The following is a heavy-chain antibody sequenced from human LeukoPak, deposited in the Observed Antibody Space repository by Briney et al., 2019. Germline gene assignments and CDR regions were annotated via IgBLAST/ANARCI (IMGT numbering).Heavy chain of an antibody. D-gene: IGHD3-22*01. J-gene: IGHJ4*02. CDR1: GFTFSGSA. CDR3: TRLDNYYDSSGYYPADY. V-gene: IGHV3-73*01. Sequence: GGSLRLSCAASGFTFSGSAMHWVRQASGKGLEWVGRIRSKANSYATAYAASVKGRFTISRDDSKNTAYLQMNSPKTEDTAVYYCTRLDNYYDSSGYYPADYWGQGTLVTVSS. CDR2: IRSKANSYAT.